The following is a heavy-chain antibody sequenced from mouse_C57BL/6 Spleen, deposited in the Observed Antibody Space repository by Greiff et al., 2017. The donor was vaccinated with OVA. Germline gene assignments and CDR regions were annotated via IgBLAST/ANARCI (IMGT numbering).Heavy chain of an antibody. Sequence: VQLQQPGAELVKPGASVKLSCKASGYTFTSYWMHWVKQRPGQGLEWIGMIHPNSGSTNYNEKFKSKATLSVAKSSSTVYMQLSRLTSEDSAVYYSARIDGSSLYCYDYWGQGTTLTVSS. J-gene: IGHJ2*01. V-gene: IGHV1-64*01. CDR1: GYTFTSYW. D-gene: IGHD1-1*01. CDR3: ARIDGSSLYCYDY. CDR2: IHPNSGST.